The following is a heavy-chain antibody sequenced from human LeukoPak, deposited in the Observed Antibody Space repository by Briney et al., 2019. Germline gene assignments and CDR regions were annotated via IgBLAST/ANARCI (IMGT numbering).Heavy chain of an antibody. CDR3: AKSNGYGLVDI. CDR1: GYSISSGYY. J-gene: IGHJ3*02. CDR2: IYHSGRT. D-gene: IGHD3-10*01. V-gene: IGHV4-38-2*02. Sequence: SETLSLTCTVSGYSISSGYYWGWIRQPPGKGLEWIGSIYHSGRTFYNPSLKSRVTISVDTSRNQSSLKLTSVTAADTAVYYCAKSNGYGLVDIWGQGTMVTVSS.